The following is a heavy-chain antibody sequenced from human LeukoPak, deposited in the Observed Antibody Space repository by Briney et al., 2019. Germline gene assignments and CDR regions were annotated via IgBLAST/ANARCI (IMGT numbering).Heavy chain of an antibody. CDR2: ISAYNGNT. Sequence: ASVKVSCKASGFTFTSYGISWVRQAPGQGLEWMGWISAYNGNTNYAQKLQGRVTMTTDTSTSTAYMELRSLRSDDTAVYYCAREGAYCGGDCYSDYWGQGTLVTVSS. D-gene: IGHD2-21*02. V-gene: IGHV1-18*01. CDR1: GFTFTSYG. CDR3: AREGAYCGGDCYSDY. J-gene: IGHJ4*02.